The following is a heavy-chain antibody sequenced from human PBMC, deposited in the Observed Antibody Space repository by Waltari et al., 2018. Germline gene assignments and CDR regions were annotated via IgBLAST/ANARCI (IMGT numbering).Heavy chain of an antibody. CDR1: GGSISNYY. CDR2: IYYSGST. CDR3: ARSYYYGMDV. V-gene: IGHV4-59*01. J-gene: IGHJ6*02. Sequence: QVQLQESGPGLVKPSETLSLTCTVSGGSISNYYCTWIRQPPGKGLEWIGYIYYSGSTNSNPSLRSRVTISVYTSTNQFSLKLSSVTAADTAVYYCARSYYYGMDVWGQGTTVTVSS.